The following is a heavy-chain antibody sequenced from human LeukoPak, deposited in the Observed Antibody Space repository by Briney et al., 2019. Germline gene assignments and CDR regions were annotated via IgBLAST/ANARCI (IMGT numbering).Heavy chain of an antibody. J-gene: IGHJ5*02. CDR3: ARGSLDDYGGNSARYNWFDA. D-gene: IGHD4-23*01. CDR2: IYYSGST. V-gene: IGHV4-31*11. CDR1: GGSISSGGYY. Sequence: PSGTLSLTCAVSGGSISSGGYYWSWIRQHPGKGLEWIGYIYYSGSTYYNPSLKSRVTISVDTSKNQFSLKLSSVTAADTAVYYCARGSLDDYGGNSARYNWFDAWGQGILVTVSS.